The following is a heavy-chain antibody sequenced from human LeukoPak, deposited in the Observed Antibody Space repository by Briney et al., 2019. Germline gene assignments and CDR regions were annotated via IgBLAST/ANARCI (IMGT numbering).Heavy chain of an antibody. V-gene: IGHV1-8*01. Sequence: ASVKVSCKASGYTFTSYDINWVRQATGQGLEWMGWMNPNSGNTGYAQKFQGRVTMTRNTSISTAYMELSSLRSEDTAVYYCALHGYSGSYYGPYYYYYGMDVWGQGTTVTVSS. CDR1: GYTFTSYD. J-gene: IGHJ6*02. CDR2: MNPNSGNT. D-gene: IGHD1-26*01. CDR3: ALHGYSGSYYGPYYYYYGMDV.